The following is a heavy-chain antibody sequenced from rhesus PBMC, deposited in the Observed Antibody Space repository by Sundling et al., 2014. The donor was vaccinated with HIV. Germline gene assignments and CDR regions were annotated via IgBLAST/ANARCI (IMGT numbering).Heavy chain of an antibody. CDR2: ISYDGSKR. J-gene: IGHJ5-1*01. CDR3: AREGFAMIVDITWYFDV. D-gene: IGHD3-28*01. CDR1: GFTFSSYG. Sequence: EVQLVESGGGLVQPGGSLRLSCSASGFTFSSYGIHWVRQAPGKGLEWVAVISYDGSKRYYVDSVKDRFTISRDNSKNILHLQMNNLKLEDTAVYYCAREGFAMIVDITWYFDVWGPGVLVTVSS. V-gene: IGHV3-54*02.